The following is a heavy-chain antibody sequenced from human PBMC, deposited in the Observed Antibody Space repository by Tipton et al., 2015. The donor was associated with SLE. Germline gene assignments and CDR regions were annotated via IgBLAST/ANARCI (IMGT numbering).Heavy chain of an antibody. J-gene: IGHJ6*02. CDR2: IYYSGST. V-gene: IGHV4-39*07. CDR3: ARISVARGGYGMDV. D-gene: IGHD3-16*01. CDR1: GGSISSYY. Sequence: TLSLTCTVSGGSISSYYWGWIRQPPGKGLEWIGSIYYSGSTYYNPSLKSRVTISVDTSKNQFSLKLSSVTAADTAVYYCARISVARGGYGMDVWGQGTTVTVSS.